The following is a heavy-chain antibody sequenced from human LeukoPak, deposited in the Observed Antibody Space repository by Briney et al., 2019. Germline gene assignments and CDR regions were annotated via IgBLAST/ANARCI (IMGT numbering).Heavy chain of an antibody. CDR3: ARDSAVTGDDAFDI. V-gene: IGHV1-2*02. D-gene: IGHD2-21*02. Sequence: ASVKVSCKASGYTFTGYYMHWVRQAPGQGLEWMGWINPNSGGTNYAQKFQGRVTMTRDTSISTAYMELSRLRSDDTAVYYCARDSAVTGDDAFDIWGQGTMVTVSS. CDR2: INPNSGGT. CDR1: GYTFTGYY. J-gene: IGHJ3*02.